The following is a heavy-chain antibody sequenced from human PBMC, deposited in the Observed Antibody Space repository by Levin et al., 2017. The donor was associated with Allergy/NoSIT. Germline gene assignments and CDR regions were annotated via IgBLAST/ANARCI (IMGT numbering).Heavy chain of an antibody. J-gene: IGHJ3*02. D-gene: IGHD4-17*01. CDR1: GFTFSSYW. V-gene: IGHV3-7*01. Sequence: LSLTCAASGFTFSSYWMSWVRQAPGKGLEWVAKLNQDGSETYYVDSVKGRFTISRDNAKNSLYLQMNSLRVEDTAVYYCARDRTKATKYDAFDMWGQGTMVIVSS. CDR2: LNQDGSET. CDR3: ARDRTKATKYDAFDM.